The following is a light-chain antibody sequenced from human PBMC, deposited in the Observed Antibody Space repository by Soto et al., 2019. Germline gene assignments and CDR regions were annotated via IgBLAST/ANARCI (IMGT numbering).Light chain of an antibody. Sequence: EIVMTQSPATLSASPGERATLSCRASQSVSVNLAWYQQNPGQAPRLLIYGASTRATGIPARFSGRGSGTEFTLTISSLQSEDFAVYYCQHYNNWPPWTFGQGTKVEIK. CDR3: QHYNNWPPWT. J-gene: IGKJ1*01. CDR2: GAS. CDR1: QSVSVN. V-gene: IGKV3-15*01.